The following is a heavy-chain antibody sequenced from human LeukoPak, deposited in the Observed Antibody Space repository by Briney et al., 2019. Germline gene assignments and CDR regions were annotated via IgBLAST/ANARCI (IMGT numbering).Heavy chain of an antibody. V-gene: IGHV4-59*01. J-gene: IGHJ4*02. D-gene: IGHD3-10*01. CDR2: IYYRVTS. CDR1: GDSINTYY. Sequence: SETLSLTCTVSGDSINTYYWSWIRQPPGKGLEWIGYIYYRVTSAYNPSLKSRVTMSVDMSTSQISLKLSSVTAADTAVYYCARAVGGDGSGSLWGPGTLVTVSS. CDR3: ARAVGGDGSGSL.